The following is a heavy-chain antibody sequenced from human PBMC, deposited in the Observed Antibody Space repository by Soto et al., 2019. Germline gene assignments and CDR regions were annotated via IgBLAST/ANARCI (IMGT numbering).Heavy chain of an antibody. V-gene: IGHV4-30-4*01. CDR1: GGSISSGDYY. D-gene: IGHD4-17*01. Sequence: SETLSLTCTVSGGSISSGDYYWSWIRQPPGKGLEWIGYIYYSGSTYYNPSLKSRVTISVDTSKNQFSLKLSSVTAADTAVYYCARGGSTTVNAFDIWGQGTMVTVSS. CDR2: IYYSGST. CDR3: ARGGSTTVNAFDI. J-gene: IGHJ3*02.